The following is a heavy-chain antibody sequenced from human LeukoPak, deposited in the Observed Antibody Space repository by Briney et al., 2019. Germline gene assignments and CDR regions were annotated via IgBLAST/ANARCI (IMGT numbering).Heavy chain of an antibody. CDR3: AREMTTVTLFDS. V-gene: IGHV4-34*01. J-gene: IGHJ4*02. CDR1: GGSFSGYY. CDR2: INHSGST. D-gene: IGHD4-17*01. Sequence: SETLSLTCAVYGGSFSGYYWSWIRQPPGRGLEWIGEINHSGSTNYNPSLKSRVTISVDTSKNQFSLKLSSVTAADTAVYYCAREMTTVTLFDSWGQGTLVTVSS.